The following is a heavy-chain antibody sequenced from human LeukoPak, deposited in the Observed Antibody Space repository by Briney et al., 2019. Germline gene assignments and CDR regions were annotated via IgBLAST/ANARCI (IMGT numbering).Heavy chain of an antibody. CDR2: ISSSSSTV. Sequence: PGGSLRLSCAASGFTFSTYSMNWVRQAPGKGLEWVSYISSSSSTVYYADSVKGRFTISRDNAKNSLYLQMNSLRDEDTAVYYCARRRSSTSCYYYYGMDVWGQGTTVTVSS. CDR1: GFTFSTYS. CDR3: ARRRSSTSCYYYYGMDV. V-gene: IGHV3-48*02. J-gene: IGHJ6*02. D-gene: IGHD2-2*01.